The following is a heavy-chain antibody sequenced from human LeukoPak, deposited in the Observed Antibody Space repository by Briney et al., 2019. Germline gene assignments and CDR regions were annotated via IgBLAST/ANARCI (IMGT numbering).Heavy chain of an antibody. J-gene: IGHJ4*02. CDR2: IYYSGST. CDR3: ARGGEAATAD. CDR1: GGSISTYY. D-gene: IGHD6-13*01. Sequence: SETLSLTCTVSGGSISTYYWTWFRQPPGKGLEWIGYIYYSGSTNYNPSLKSRVTISVDTSKNQFSLKLSSVTAADTAVYYCARGGEAATADWGRGILVTVSS. V-gene: IGHV4-59*01.